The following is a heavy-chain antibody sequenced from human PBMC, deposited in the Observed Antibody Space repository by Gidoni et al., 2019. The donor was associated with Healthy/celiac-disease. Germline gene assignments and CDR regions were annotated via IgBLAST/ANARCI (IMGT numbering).Heavy chain of an antibody. D-gene: IGHD2-21*01. V-gene: IGHV4-39*01. Sequence: QLQLQESGPGLVKPSETLSLTCTVPGGSIRSSSYYWGWIRQPPGKGLEWIGSIYYSGSTYYNPSLKRRVTISVDTSKNQFSLKLSSVTAADTAVYYCARSSLLDNLVGVWFDPWGQGTLVTVSS. CDR1: GGSIRSSSYY. CDR3: ARSSLLDNLVGVWFDP. J-gene: IGHJ5*02. CDR2: IYYSGST.